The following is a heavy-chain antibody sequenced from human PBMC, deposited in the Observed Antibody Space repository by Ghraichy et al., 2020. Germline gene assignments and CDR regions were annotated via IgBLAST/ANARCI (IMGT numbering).Heavy chain of an antibody. CDR1: GGSFSGYY. J-gene: IGHJ6*02. V-gene: IGHV4-34*01. D-gene: IGHD1-26*01. CDR2: INHSGST. CDR3: ARVSSGSYIGDHYYYGMDV. Sequence: SETLSLTCAVYGGSFSGYYWSWIRQPPGKGLEWIGEINHSGSTNYNPSLKSRVTISVDTSKNQFSLKLSSVTAADTAVYYCARVSSGSYIGDHYYYGMDVWGQGTTVTVSS.